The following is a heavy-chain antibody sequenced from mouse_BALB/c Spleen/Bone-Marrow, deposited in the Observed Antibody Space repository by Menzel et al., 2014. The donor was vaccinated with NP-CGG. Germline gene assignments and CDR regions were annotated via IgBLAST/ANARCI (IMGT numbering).Heavy chain of an antibody. CDR3: ARGGDGYSNAMDY. D-gene: IGHD2-3*01. V-gene: IGHV1S56*01. J-gene: IGHJ4*01. CDR2: IYPGNVNT. CDR1: GYTFTSYY. Sequence: QVQLQQSGPELVKPGASVRISCKASGYTFTSYYIHWVKQRPGQGLEWIGWIYPGNVNTKYNEKFKGKATLTADKSSSTAYMHLSSLTSEDSAVYFCARGGDGYSNAMDYWGQGTSVTVSS.